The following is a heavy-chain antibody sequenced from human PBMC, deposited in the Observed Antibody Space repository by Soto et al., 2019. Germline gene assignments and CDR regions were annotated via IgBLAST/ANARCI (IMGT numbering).Heavy chain of an antibody. CDR3: AKVGTQYYGSGSYFFDY. J-gene: IGHJ4*02. Sequence: GGSLRLSCGASGFAFSTYAMTWVRHAPGKGLEWVSAISASGTTTYYAASVKGRFTISRDNSKNTLTLYLQMNSLRAEDTAIYYCAKVGTQYYGSGSYFFDYWGQGTLVTVSS. CDR1: GFAFSTYA. CDR2: ISASGTTT. D-gene: IGHD3-10*01. V-gene: IGHV3-23*01.